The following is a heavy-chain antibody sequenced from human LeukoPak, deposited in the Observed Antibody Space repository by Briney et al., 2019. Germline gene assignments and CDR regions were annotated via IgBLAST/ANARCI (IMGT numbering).Heavy chain of an antibody. Sequence: PSETLSLTCAVYGGSFSGYYWSWIRQPPGKGLEWIGSIYHSGSTYYNPSLKSRVTISVDTSKNQFSLKLSSVTAADTAVYYCARDREEYGDYADYWGQGTLVTVSS. V-gene: IGHV4-34*01. CDR2: IYHSGST. CDR3: ARDREEYGDYADY. CDR1: GGSFSGYY. J-gene: IGHJ4*02. D-gene: IGHD4-17*01.